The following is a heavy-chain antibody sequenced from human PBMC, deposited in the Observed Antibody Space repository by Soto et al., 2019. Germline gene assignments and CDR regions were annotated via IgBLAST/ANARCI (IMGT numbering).Heavy chain of an antibody. D-gene: IGHD1-26*01. Sequence: ASVKVSCKASGYTFTGYYMHWVRQAPGQGLEWMGWINPNSGGTNYAQKFQGRVTMTRDTSISTAYMELSRLRSDDTAVYYCARDSSSGGSYCYFDYWGQGTLVTVSS. V-gene: IGHV1-2*02. CDR3: ARDSSSGGSYCYFDY. CDR1: GYTFTGYY. J-gene: IGHJ4*02. CDR2: INPNSGGT.